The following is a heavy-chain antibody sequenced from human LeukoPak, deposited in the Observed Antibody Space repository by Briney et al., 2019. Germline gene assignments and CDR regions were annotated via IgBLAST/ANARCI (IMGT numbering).Heavy chain of an antibody. V-gene: IGHV4-31*11. CDR1: GGSISSGGYY. D-gene: IGHD1-26*01. CDR3: ARIVGATIWLFDY. J-gene: IGHJ4*02. Sequence: SETLSLTCAVSGGSISSGGYYWSWIRQHPGKGLEWIGYIYYSGSTYYNPSLKSRVTISVDTSKNQFSLKLSSVTAADTAVYYCARIVGATIWLFDYWGQGTLVTVSS. CDR2: IYYSGST.